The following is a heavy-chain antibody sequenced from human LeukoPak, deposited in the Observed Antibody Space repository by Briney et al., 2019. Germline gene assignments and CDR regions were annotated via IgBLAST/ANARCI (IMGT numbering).Heavy chain of an antibody. J-gene: IGHJ3*02. CDR2: INPSGGST. V-gene: IGHV1-46*01. Sequence: ASVKVSCKASGYTFTSYYMHWVRQAPGQGLEWMGLINPSGGSTSYAQKFQGRVTMTRDTSTSTVYMELSSLRSEDTAVYYCARDRVGATSTRLDAFDIWGQGTMVTVSS. D-gene: IGHD1-26*01. CDR3: ARDRVGATSTRLDAFDI. CDR1: GYTFTSYY.